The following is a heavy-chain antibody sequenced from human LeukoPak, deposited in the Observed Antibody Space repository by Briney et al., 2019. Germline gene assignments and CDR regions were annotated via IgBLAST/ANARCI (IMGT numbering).Heavy chain of an antibody. CDR1: GVSISSSNW. V-gene: IGHV4-4*02. J-gene: IGHJ4*02. Sequence: PSGTLSLTCSVSGVSISSSNWWSCVRQPPGEGLEWSGEIYHSGSTNYNPSLKSRVTISVDKYKNQFSLKLSSVTAADTAVYYCARVEAAAANTVIDYWGQGTLVTVSS. CDR2: IYHSGST. CDR3: ARVEAAAANTVIDY. D-gene: IGHD6-13*01.